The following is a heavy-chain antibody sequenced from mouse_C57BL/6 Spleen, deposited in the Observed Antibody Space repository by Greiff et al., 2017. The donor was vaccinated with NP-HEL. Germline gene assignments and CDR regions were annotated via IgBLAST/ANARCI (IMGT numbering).Heavy chain of an antibody. CDR1: GYSITSGYY. J-gene: IGHJ4*01. V-gene: IGHV3-6*01. Sequence: ESGPGLVKPSQSLSLTCSVTGYSITSGYYWNWIRQFPGNKLEWMGYISYDGSNNYNPSLKNRISITRDTSKNQFFLKLNSVTTEDTATYCCARDAMDYWGQGTSVTVSS. CDR3: ARDAMDY. CDR2: ISYDGSN.